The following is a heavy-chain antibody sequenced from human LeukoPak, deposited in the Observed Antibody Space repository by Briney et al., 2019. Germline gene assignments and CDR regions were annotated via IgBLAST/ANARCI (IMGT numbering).Heavy chain of an antibody. CDR3: ARGAAFDAMVWGYDYYYYYYMDV. V-gene: IGHV1-2*02. CDR2: INPNSGGT. D-gene: IGHD3-16*01. CDR1: GYTFTGYY. Sequence: ASVKVSCKASGYTFTGYYMHWVRQAPGQGLEWMGWINPNSGGTNYAQKFQGRVTMTRDTSISTAYMELSRLRSDDTAVYYCARGAAFDAMVWGYDYYYYYYMDVWGKGTTVTISS. J-gene: IGHJ6*03.